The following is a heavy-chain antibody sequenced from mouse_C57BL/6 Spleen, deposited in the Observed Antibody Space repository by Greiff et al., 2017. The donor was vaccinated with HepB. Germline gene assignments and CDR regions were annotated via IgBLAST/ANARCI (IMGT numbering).Heavy chain of an antibody. CDR1: GFNIKDDY. CDR3: TTRYCGSPTGFAY. J-gene: IGHJ3*01. D-gene: IGHD1-1*01. Sequence: VQLKQSGAELVRPGASVKLSCTASGFNIKDDYMHWVKQRPEQGLEWIGWIDPENGDTEYASKFQGKATITADTSSNTAYLQLSSLTSEDTAVYYCTTRYCGSPTGFAYWGQGTLVTVSA. CDR2: IDPENGDT. V-gene: IGHV14-4*01.